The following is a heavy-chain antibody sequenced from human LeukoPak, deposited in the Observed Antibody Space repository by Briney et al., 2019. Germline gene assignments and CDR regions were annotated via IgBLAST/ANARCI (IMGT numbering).Heavy chain of an antibody. Sequence: GGSLRLSCAASGFTFSRYSMNWVRQAPGKGLEWVSSITSSSSYIYYADSVKGRFTISRDNAKNSLYLQMNSLRAEDTAVYSCARGFYTRQGLYFDYWGQGTLVTVSS. CDR3: ARGFYTRQGLYFDY. J-gene: IGHJ4*02. CDR1: GFTFSRYS. CDR2: ITSSSSYI. V-gene: IGHV3-21*01. D-gene: IGHD3-16*01.